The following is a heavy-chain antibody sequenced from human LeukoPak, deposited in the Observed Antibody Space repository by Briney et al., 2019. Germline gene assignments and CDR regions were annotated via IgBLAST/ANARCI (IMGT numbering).Heavy chain of an antibody. CDR2: IRSKAYGGTT. J-gene: IGHJ4*02. V-gene: IGHV3-49*04. Sequence: GRSLRLSCTASGFTFGDYAMSWVRQAPGKGLEWVGFIRSKAYGGTTEYAASVKGRFTISRDDSKSIAYLQMNSLITEDTAVYYCTRAYDFWSGYYSDYWGQGTLVTVSS. CDR1: GFTFGDYA. CDR3: TRAYDFWSGYYSDY. D-gene: IGHD3-3*01.